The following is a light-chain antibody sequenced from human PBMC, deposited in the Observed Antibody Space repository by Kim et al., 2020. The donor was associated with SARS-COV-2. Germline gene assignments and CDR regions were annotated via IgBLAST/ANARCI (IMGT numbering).Light chain of an antibody. CDR3: ATWHNSLSAWV. Sequence: ELTQPPSASGTPGQRVTISCSGSSSNIGSNYVYWYHHLPGTTPKLLIYFNNQRPSGVPDRFSGSKSGTSASLAISGLRSEVEADYYCATWHNSLSAWVFGGGTQLTVL. V-gene: IGLV1-47*01. J-gene: IGLJ3*02. CDR2: FNN. CDR1: SSNIGSNY.